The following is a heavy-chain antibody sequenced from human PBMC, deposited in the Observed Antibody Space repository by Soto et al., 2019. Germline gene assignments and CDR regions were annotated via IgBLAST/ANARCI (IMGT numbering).Heavy chain of an antibody. D-gene: IGHD6-19*01. Sequence: PGGSLRLSCAASGFTVSSNYMSWVRQAPGKGLEWVSVIYSGGSTYYADSVKGRFTISRDNSKNTLYLQMNSLRAEDTAVYYCARDGPMAGSYYYYYGMDVWGQGTTVTVSS. CDR3: ARDGPMAGSYYYYYGMDV. V-gene: IGHV3-53*01. CDR2: IYSGGST. CDR1: GFTVSSNY. J-gene: IGHJ6*02.